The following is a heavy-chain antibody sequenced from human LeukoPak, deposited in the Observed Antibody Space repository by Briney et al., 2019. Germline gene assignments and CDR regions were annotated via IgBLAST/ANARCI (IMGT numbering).Heavy chain of an antibody. V-gene: IGHV5-51*01. J-gene: IGHJ4*02. D-gene: IGHD2-2*01. CDR1: GSTFSCYW. Sequence: GEALKISYRGSGSTFSCYWIAWGRPMPGKGEGWMGIIFPDDSDTTYTPSFQGQVTMSADKSISTAYLQWSSLTASDTAMYYCARPNRYCSSTNCYGDLDYWGQGSLVTVSS. CDR3: ARPNRYCSSTNCYGDLDY. CDR2: IFPDDSDT.